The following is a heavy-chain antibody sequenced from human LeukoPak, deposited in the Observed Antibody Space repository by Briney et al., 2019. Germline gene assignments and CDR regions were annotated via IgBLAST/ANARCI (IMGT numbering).Heavy chain of an antibody. J-gene: IGHJ6*02. CDR2: ISYDGSNK. V-gene: IGHV3-30*04. Sequence: GGSLRLSCAASGFTFSSYAMHWVRQAPGKGPEWVAVISYDGSNKYYADSVKGRFTISRDNSKNTLYLQMNSLRAEDTAVYYCARAISWELRYYYGMDVWGQGTTVTVSS. D-gene: IGHD1-26*01. CDR1: GFTFSSYA. CDR3: ARAISWELRYYYGMDV.